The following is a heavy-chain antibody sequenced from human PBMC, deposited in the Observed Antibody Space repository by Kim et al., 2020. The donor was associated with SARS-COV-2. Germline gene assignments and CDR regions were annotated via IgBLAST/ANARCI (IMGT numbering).Heavy chain of an antibody. CDR2: SSSGTV. D-gene: IGHD2-21*01. Sequence: SSSGTVYYADSVKGRFTISRDNAKDSLYLQMNSLRDEDTAVYFCVRDSDFWGQGTLVTVSS. J-gene: IGHJ4*02. V-gene: IGHV3-48*02. CDR3: VRDSDF.